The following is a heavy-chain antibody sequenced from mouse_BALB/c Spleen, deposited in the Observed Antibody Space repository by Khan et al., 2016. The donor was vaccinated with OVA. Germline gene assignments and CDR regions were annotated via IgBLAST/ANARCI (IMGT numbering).Heavy chain of an antibody. Sequence: EVELVESGGGLVRPGGSLKLSCAASGFSFSSYSMSWVRQTPEKRLEWVATISSGGTYTYYPDSVKGRFTISRDNAKNTLYLQMSSLKSEDTAMYYCPRHQGYYGHSPYFDYWGQGTTLTVSS. J-gene: IGHJ2*01. CDR2: ISSGGTYT. CDR3: PRHQGYYGHSPYFDY. D-gene: IGHD1-1*01. CDR1: GFSFSSYS. V-gene: IGHV5-9-3*01.